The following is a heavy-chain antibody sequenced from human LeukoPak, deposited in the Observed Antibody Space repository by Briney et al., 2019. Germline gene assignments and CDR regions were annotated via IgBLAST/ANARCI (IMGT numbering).Heavy chain of an antibody. CDR1: GGSFSGYY. CDR3: ARVLEGSSGQHWYFDL. D-gene: IGHD6-19*01. CDR2: INHSGST. V-gene: IGHV4-34*01. J-gene: IGHJ2*01. Sequence: SETLSLTCAVSGGSFSGYYWSWIRQPPGKGLEWIGEINHSGSTNYNPSLKSRVTISVDTSKNQFSLKLSSVTAADTAVYYCARVLEGSSGQHWYFDLWGRGTLVAVSS.